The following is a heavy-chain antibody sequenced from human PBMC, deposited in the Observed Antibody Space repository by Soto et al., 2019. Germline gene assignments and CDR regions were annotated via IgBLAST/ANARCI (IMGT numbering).Heavy chain of an antibody. V-gene: IGHV3-30-3*01. CDR2: ISYDGSNK. Sequence: QVQLVESGGGVVQPGRSPRLSCAASGFTFSSYAMHWVRQAPGKGLEWVAVISYDGSNKYYADSVKGRFTISRDNSKNTLYLQMNRLRAEDTAVYYCARDRVYSSSWVDYWGQGTLVTVSS. J-gene: IGHJ4*02. D-gene: IGHD6-13*01. CDR1: GFTFSSYA. CDR3: ARDRVYSSSWVDY.